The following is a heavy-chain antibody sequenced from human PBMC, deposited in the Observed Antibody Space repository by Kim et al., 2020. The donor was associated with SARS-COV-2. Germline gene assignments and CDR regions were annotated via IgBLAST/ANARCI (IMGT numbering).Heavy chain of an antibody. CDR3: ARAEGATVLFDYYYYGMDV. Sequence: SETLSLTCTVSGGSISSYYWSWIRQPPGKGLEWIGYIYYSGSTNYNPSLKSRVTISVDTSKNQFSLKLSSVTAADTAVYYCARAEGATVLFDYYYYGMDVWGQGTTVTVPS. D-gene: IGHD1-26*01. V-gene: IGHV4-59*01. J-gene: IGHJ6*02. CDR1: GGSISSYY. CDR2: IYYSGST.